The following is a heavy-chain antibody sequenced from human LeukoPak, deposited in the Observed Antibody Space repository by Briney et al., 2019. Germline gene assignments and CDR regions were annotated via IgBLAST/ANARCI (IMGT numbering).Heavy chain of an antibody. V-gene: IGHV1-24*01. J-gene: IGHJ4*02. CDR2: FDPEDGET. CDR3: ARSFTQWLILPGY. D-gene: IGHD6-19*01. Sequence: GASVKVSCKVSGYTLTELSMHWVRQAPGKGLEWMGGFDPEDGETIYAQKFQGRVTMTRDTSISTAYMELSRLRSDDTAVYYCARSFTQWLILPGYWGQGTLVTVSS. CDR1: GYTLTELS.